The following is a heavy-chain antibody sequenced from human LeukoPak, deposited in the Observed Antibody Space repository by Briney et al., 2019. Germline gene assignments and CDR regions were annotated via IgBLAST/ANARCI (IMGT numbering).Heavy chain of an antibody. Sequence: ASVKVSCKASGYTFTSYAMNWVRQAPGQGLEWMGWINTNTGNPTYAQGFTGRFVFSLDTSVSTAYLQISSLKAEDTAVYYCARGVRYYDKNWFDPWGQGTLVTVSS. V-gene: IGHV7-4-1*02. J-gene: IGHJ5*02. CDR1: GYTFTSYA. D-gene: IGHD3-22*01. CDR3: ARGVRYYDKNWFDP. CDR2: INTNTGNP.